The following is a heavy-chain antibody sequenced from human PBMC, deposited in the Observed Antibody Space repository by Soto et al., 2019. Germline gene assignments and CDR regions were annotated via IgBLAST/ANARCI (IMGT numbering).Heavy chain of an antibody. V-gene: IGHV4-39*01. CDR2: IYYSGST. Sequence: PSETLSLTCTVSGGSISSSSYYWGWIRQPPGKGLEWIGSIYYSGSTYYNPSLKSRVTISVDTSKNQFSLKLSSVTAADTAVYYCATRFSGIAAAGTFFDYWGQETLVTVSS. D-gene: IGHD6-13*01. J-gene: IGHJ4*02. CDR1: GGSISSSSYY. CDR3: ATRFSGIAAAGTFFDY.